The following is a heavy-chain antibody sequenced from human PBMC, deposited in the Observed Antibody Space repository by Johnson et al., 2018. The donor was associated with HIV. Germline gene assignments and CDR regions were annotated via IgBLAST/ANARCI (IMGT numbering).Heavy chain of an antibody. J-gene: IGHJ3*01. D-gene: IGHD2-21*02. V-gene: IGHV3-30-3*01. CDR3: ASGVTRRATLRS. CDR1: GFSVSNNY. CDR2: IWYDGNNK. Sequence: QVQLVESGGGLVQSGGSLTLSCGASGFSVSNNYMNWVRQAPGKGLEWVAVIWYDGNNKYYADSVKGRFTISRDNTKNTVSLQMIILRPKDTGVYYCASGVTRRATLRSGGQGTMVTVSS.